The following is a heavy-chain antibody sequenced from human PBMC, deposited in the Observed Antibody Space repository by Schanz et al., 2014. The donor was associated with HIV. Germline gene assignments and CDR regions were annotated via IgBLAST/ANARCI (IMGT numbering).Heavy chain of an antibody. J-gene: IGHJ4*02. D-gene: IGHD6-19*01. CDR2: VYSGGSS. Sequence: QVQLQESGPGLVKPSETLSLTCNVSGDSISNYYWTWIRQPAGRGLEWIGRVYSGGSSNYNPSLRSRVTWSVDTSKNQFSLSLSSVTAADTAVYYCARILLSSSGWYGGDYWGQGTLVIVSS. CDR3: ARILLSSSGWYGGDY. CDR1: GDSISNYY. V-gene: IGHV4-4*07.